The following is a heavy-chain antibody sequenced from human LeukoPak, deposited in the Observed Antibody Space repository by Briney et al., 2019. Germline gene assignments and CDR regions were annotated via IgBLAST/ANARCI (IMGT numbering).Heavy chain of an antibody. J-gene: IGHJ3*02. D-gene: IGHD5-12*01. CDR3: ARGWRGGGYSGYDDDAFDI. CDR2: MNPNSGNT. Sequence: ASVKVSCKASGYTFTSYDINWVRQATGQGLEWMGWMNPNSGNTGYAQKFQGRVTITRNTSISTAYMELSSLRSEDTAVYYCARGWRGGGYSGYDDDAFDIWGQGTMVTVSS. V-gene: IGHV1-8*03. CDR1: GYTFTSYD.